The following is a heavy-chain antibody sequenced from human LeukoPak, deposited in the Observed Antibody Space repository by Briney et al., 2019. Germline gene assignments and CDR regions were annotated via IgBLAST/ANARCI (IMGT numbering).Heavy chain of an antibody. CDR3: ARGRYYDYVWGSYRQRYFDY. CDR1: GGSFSGYY. Sequence: SETLSLTCAVYGGSFSGYYWSWIRQPPGKGLEWIGEINHSGGTNYNPSLKSRVTISVDTSKNQFSLKLSSVTAADTAVYYCARGRYYDYVWGSYRQRYFDYWGQGTLVTVSS. CDR2: INHSGGT. D-gene: IGHD3-16*02. J-gene: IGHJ4*02. V-gene: IGHV4-34*01.